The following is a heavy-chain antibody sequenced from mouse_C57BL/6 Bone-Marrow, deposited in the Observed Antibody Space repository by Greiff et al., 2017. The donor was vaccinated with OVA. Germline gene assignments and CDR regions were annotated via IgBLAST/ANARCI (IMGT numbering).Heavy chain of an antibody. V-gene: IGHV2-4*01. D-gene: IGHD2-4*01. CDR3: AKNYRLHLAD. CDR1: GFSLTSYG. Sequence: VQLQESGPGLVQPSQSLSITCTVSGFSLTSYGVHWVRQPPGKGLAWLGVFWSGGSTDYNAAFISSLSNSKDNSKSQVFFKMNSLQADDTAIYYCAKNYRLHLADWGQGTLVTVSA. J-gene: IGHJ3*01. CDR2: FWSGGST.